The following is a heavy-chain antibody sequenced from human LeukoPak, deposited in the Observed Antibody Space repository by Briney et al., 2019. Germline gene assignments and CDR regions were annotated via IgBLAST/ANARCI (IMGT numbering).Heavy chain of an antibody. D-gene: IGHD3-10*01. V-gene: IGHV4-4*07. CDR1: GGSISPYY. J-gene: IGHJ4*02. CDR3: ARAGHGSGSSVDY. Sequence: LETLSLTCTVSGGSISPYYWSWIPEPARKGLEWIGCIYTSGNSNYNPSLKSRVTMSVDTSKNQFSLKLASVTAADTAVYYCARAGHGSGSSVDYWGQGTLVTVSS. CDR2: IYTSGNS.